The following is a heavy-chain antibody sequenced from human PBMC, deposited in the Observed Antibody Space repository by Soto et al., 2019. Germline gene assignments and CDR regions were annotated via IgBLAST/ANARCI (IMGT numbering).Heavy chain of an antibody. V-gene: IGHV4-61*01. CDR2: IYYSGST. J-gene: IGHJ4*02. Sequence: SETLSLTCTVSGGSISSNSYYWSWIRQPPGKGLEWIGYIYYSGSTNYNPSLKSRVTISVDTSKNQFSLKLSSVTAADTAVYYCARGSYYDFWSGWGQGTLVTVSS. D-gene: IGHD3-3*01. CDR3: ARGSYYDFWSG. CDR1: GGSISSNSYY.